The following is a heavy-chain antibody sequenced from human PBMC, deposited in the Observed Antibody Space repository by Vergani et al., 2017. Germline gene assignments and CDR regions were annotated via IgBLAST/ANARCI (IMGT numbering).Heavy chain of an antibody. D-gene: IGHD3-3*01. CDR3: ASLLLRSPGYCDD. J-gene: IGHJ4*02. V-gene: IGHV4-39*01. CDR2: FYYSGST. CDR1: GGSISSSSNY. Sequence: QLQLQESGPGLVKPSETLSLTCTVSGGSISSSSNYWGWIPQPPGKGLEWIGSFYYSGSTYYNPSLKGRVTISVDTSKNQFSLKLSSVTAADTAVYYCASLLLRSPGYCDDWGQGTLVTVSS.